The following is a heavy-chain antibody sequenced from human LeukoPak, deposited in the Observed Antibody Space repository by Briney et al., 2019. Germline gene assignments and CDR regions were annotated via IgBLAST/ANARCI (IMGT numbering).Heavy chain of an antibody. CDR3: ARLSCSSTSCFHYYYYYMDV. V-gene: IGHV4-34*01. J-gene: IGHJ6*03. Sequence: KPSETLSPTCAVYGGSFSGYYLSWIRQPPGKGLEWIGEINHSGSTNYNPSLKSRVTISVDTSKNQFSLKLSSVTAADTAVYYCARLSCSSTSCFHYYYYYMDVWGKGTTVTVSS. CDR2: INHSGST. CDR1: GGSFSGYY. D-gene: IGHD2-2*01.